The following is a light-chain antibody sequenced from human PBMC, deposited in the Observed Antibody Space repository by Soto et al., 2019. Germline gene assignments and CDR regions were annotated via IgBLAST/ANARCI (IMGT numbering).Light chain of an antibody. Sequence: DIQMTQSPSSLSASVGDRVTITCRASQSISSYLNWYQQKQGKAPKLLIYAASSLQSGVTSRCSGSGSWTDFTLTISSLQPEDFATYYCQQSYSTPLTFGGGTKVEIK. CDR2: AAS. V-gene: IGKV1-39*01. CDR3: QQSYSTPLT. J-gene: IGKJ4*01. CDR1: QSISSY.